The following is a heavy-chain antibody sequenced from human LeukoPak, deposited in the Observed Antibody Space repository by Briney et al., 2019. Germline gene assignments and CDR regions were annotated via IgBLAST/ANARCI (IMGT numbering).Heavy chain of an antibody. CDR1: GGSFSGYY. Sequence: SETLSLTCAVYGGSFSGYYGRWIRQPPGEGGEWIGEIKHSGSTNYNSSLKSRVTISVDTSNNPCSLKLSSVTAADTAVYYCARGYSSSWNVGYWGQGTLVTVSS. V-gene: IGHV4-34*01. D-gene: IGHD6-13*01. J-gene: IGHJ4*02. CDR3: ARGYSSSWNVGY. CDR2: IKHSGST.